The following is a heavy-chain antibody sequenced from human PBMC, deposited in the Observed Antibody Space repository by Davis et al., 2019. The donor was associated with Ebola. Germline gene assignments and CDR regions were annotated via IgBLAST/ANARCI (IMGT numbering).Heavy chain of an antibody. CDR1: GGSVSNYY. V-gene: IGHV4-34*01. D-gene: IGHD6-6*01. CDR3: ARGRIAARPVSEWFDP. CDR2: INHSGST. J-gene: IGHJ5*02. Sequence: MPSETLSLTCTVSGGSVSNYYWSWIRQPPGKGLEWIGEINHSGSTNYNPSLKSRVTISVDTSKNQFSLKLSSVTAADTAVYYCARGRIAARPVSEWFDPWGQGTLVTVSS.